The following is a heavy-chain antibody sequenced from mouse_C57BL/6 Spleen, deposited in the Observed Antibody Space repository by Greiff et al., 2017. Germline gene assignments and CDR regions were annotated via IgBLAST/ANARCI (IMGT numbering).Heavy chain of an antibody. CDR2: IRSKSNNYAT. J-gene: IGHJ4*01. CDR1: GFSFNTYA. V-gene: IGHV10-1*01. CDR3: VRHWYAMDY. Sequence: GGGLVQPKGSLKLSCAASGFSFNTYAMNWVRQAPGKGLEWVARIRSKSNNYATYYADSVKDRFTISRDDSESMLYLQMNNLKTEDTAMYYCVRHWYAMDYWGQGTSVTVSS.